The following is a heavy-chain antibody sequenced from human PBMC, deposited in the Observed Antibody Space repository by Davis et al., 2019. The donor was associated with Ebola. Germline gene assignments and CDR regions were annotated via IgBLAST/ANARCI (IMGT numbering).Heavy chain of an antibody. CDR1: GYMFTTYY. V-gene: IGHV1-69*02. J-gene: IGHJ4*02. D-gene: IGHD2-2*01. CDR2: IIPILGIA. CDR3: ARSCSSTSCEYYFDY. Sequence: SVKVSCKASGYMFTTYYIHWVRQAPGQGLEWMGRIIPILGIANYAQKFQGRVTITADKSTSTAYMELSSLRSEDTAVYYCARSCSSTSCEYYFDYWGQGTLVTVSS.